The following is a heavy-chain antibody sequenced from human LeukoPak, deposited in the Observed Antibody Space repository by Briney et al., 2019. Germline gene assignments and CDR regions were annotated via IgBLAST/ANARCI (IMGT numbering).Heavy chain of an antibody. D-gene: IGHD3-10*01. V-gene: IGHV3-48*04. Sequence: GSVRLSCAASGFTFSTFAMIWVRQPPGKGLEWVSYISSSGSTIYYADSVKGRFTISRDNAKNSLYLQMNSLRVEDTAIYYCAKDPVPSYYGSGSADHWGQGTLVTVSS. CDR1: GFTFSTFA. CDR2: ISSSGSTI. J-gene: IGHJ4*02. CDR3: AKDPVPSYYGSGSADH.